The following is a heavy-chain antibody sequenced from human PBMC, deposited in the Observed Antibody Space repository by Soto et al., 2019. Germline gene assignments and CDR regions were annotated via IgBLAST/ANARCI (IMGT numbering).Heavy chain of an antibody. CDR3: ARDLSTIVATKYYYYGMDV. D-gene: IGHD5-12*01. CDR1: GGTFSSYA. Sequence: QVQLVQSGAEVKKPGSSVKVSCKASGGTFSSYAISWVRQAPGQGLEWMGGIIPIFGTANYAQKFQGRVTITADESTSKAYMELSSLRSEDTAVYYCARDLSTIVATKYYYYGMDVWGQGTTVTVSS. CDR2: IIPIFGTA. V-gene: IGHV1-69*12. J-gene: IGHJ6*02.